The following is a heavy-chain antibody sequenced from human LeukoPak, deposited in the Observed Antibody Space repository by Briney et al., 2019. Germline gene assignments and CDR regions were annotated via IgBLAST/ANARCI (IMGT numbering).Heavy chain of an antibody. CDR2: ISGSGDKT. D-gene: IGHD2-2*01. J-gene: IGHJ4*02. CDR3: AKDRSERTTSCSNY. Sequence: GGSLRLSCAASGFTLSGDAMDWVRQAPGKGLEWVSTISGSGDKTYYADSVRGRFTISRDNSKNTLYLQMNSLRADDTAVYYCAKDRSERTTSCSNYWGQGTLVTVSS. V-gene: IGHV3-23*01. CDR1: GFTLSGDA.